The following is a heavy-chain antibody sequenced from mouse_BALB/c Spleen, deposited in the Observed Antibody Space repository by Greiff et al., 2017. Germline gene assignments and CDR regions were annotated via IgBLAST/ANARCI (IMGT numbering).Heavy chain of an antibody. CDR1: GFDFSRYW. D-gene: IGHD3-2*01. CDR2: INPDSSTI. J-gene: IGHJ2*01. CDR3: ARDSSGPIDY. Sequence: EVKLMESGGGLVQPGGSLKLSCAASGFDFSRYWMSWVRQAPGKGLEWIGEINPDSSTINYTPSLKDKFIISRDNAKNTLYPQMSKVRSEDTALYYCARDSSGPIDYWGQGTTLTVSS. V-gene: IGHV4-1*02.